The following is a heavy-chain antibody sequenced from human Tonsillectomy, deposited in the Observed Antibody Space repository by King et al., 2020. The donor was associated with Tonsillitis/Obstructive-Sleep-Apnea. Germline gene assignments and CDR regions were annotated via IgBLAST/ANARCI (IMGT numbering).Heavy chain of an antibody. D-gene: IGHD6-19*01. CDR1: GYSFTSSW. V-gene: IGHV5-51*01. Sequence: VQLVESGAEVKKPGESLKISCKGSGYSFTSSWIGWVRQMTGGGRAGRGIIYPGDADIKYNPSFEGQVTISADKSNNTAYLQWSSLKASDTAMYYCVKHASSGWYGDNWGQGTLVTVSS. CDR2: IYPGDADI. CDR3: VKHASSGWYGDN. J-gene: IGHJ4*02.